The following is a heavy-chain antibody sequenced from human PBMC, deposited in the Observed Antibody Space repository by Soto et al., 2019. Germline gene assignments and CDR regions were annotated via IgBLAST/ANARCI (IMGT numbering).Heavy chain of an antibody. CDR2: TYPDDSDT. D-gene: IGHD5-18*01. CDR3: ARQGQYNYGSNDY. V-gene: IGHV5-51*01. Sequence: GESLKISCEASGYTFTSYWIAWVRQMPGKGLEWMGITYPDDSDTRYRPSFQGQVTISADKSISTAYLQWSSLKASDTAMYYCARQGQYNYGSNDYWGQGTLVTVSS. CDR1: GYTFTSYW. J-gene: IGHJ4*02.